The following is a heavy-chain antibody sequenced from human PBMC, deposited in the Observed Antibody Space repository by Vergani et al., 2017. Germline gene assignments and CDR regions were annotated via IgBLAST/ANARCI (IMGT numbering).Heavy chain of an antibody. CDR2: IYYSGST. D-gene: IGHD1-1*01. Sequence: QLQLQESGPGLVKPSETLSLTCTVSGGSISSSSYYWGWIRQPPGKGLEWIGSIYYSGSTYYNPSLKSRVTISVDTSKNQFSLKLSSVTAADTAVYYCARGRVRAPFDYWGQGTLVTVSS. J-gene: IGHJ4*02. CDR1: GGSISSSSYY. V-gene: IGHV4-39*07. CDR3: ARGRVRAPFDY.